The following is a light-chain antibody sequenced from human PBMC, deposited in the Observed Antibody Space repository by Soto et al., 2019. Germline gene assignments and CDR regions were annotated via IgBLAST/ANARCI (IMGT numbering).Light chain of an antibody. V-gene: IGKV3-11*01. Sequence: EIVLTQSPATLSLSPGERSTLSCRASQSVDSYLTWYQQKPGQAPRLLVYDVSKRATGIPVRFSGSGSGTHFTLNISSLEPEDVAVYYCQQRRNWPLTFGGGTKVEMK. J-gene: IGKJ4*01. CDR1: QSVDSY. CDR2: DVS. CDR3: QQRRNWPLT.